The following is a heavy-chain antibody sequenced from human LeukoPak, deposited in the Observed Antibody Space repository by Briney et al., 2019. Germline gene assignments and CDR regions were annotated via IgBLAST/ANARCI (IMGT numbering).Heavy chain of an antibody. Sequence: GGSLRLSCAASGFTFSDYWMYWVRQAPGKGLVCVSLINNDGSRTNYADSVKGRFTNSRDNAKNSLYLQMNSLRAEDTAVYFCARWDSSGCLDYWGQGTLVTVSS. CDR1: GFTFSDYW. CDR2: INNDGSRT. V-gene: IGHV3-74*01. D-gene: IGHD3-22*01. J-gene: IGHJ4*02. CDR3: ARWDSSGCLDY.